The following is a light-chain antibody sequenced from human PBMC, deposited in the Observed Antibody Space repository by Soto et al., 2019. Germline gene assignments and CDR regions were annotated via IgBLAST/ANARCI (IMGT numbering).Light chain of an antibody. J-gene: IGLJ3*02. Sequence: QSTLTQPRSVSGSPGQSVTISCTGTNSDIGGYNYVSWYQQHPGKAPKVIIYDVTRRPSGVPDRFSGSKSGSTASLTISGLQDEDEADYYCCSYAGRYNFWVFGGGTKVTVL. CDR3: CSYAGRYNFWV. V-gene: IGLV2-11*01. CDR2: DVT. CDR1: NSDIGGYNY.